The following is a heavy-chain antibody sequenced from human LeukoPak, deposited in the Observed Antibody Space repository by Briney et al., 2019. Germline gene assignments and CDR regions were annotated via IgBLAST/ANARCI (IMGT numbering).Heavy chain of an antibody. CDR1: GFTFSDYY. CDR3: AKEPGYDILTGYDNFDY. Sequence: GGSLRLSCAASGFTFSDYYMSWIRQAPGKGLEWVSYISSSGSTIYYADSVKGRFTISRDNAKNSLYLQMNSLRAEDTAVYYCAKEPGYDILTGYDNFDYWGQGTLVTVSS. J-gene: IGHJ4*02. D-gene: IGHD3-9*01. CDR2: ISSSGSTI. V-gene: IGHV3-11*01.